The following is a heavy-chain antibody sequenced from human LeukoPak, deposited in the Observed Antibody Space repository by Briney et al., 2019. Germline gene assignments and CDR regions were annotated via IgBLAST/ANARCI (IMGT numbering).Heavy chain of an antibody. V-gene: IGHV4-39*01. CDR2: IYYSGST. J-gene: IGHJ2*01. CDR1: GGSISSSSYY. Sequence: SETLSLTCTVSGGSISSSSYYWGWIRQPPGKGLEWIGSIYYSGSTYYNPSLKSRVTISADTSKNQFSLKLSSVTAADTAVYYCARHAVVVAEYFDLWGRGTLVTVSS. D-gene: IGHD2-15*01. CDR3: ARHAVVVAEYFDL.